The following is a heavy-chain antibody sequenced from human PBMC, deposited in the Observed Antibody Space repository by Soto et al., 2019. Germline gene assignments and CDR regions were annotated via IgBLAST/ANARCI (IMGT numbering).Heavy chain of an antibody. CDR3: ARDATANYYYYMDV. CDR2: IYSGGST. Sequence: GGSLRLSCAASGFTVSSNYMSWVRQAPGKGLEWVSVIYSGGSTYYADSVKGRFTISRDNSKNTLYLQMNSLRAEDTAVYYCARDATANYYYYMDVWGKGTTVTVSS. CDR1: GFTVSSNY. D-gene: IGHD2-15*01. V-gene: IGHV3-66*01. J-gene: IGHJ6*03.